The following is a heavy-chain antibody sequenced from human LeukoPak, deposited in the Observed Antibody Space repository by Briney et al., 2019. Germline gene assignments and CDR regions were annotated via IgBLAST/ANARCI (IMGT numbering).Heavy chain of an antibody. CDR1: GFTFSSYA. Sequence: PGGSLRLSCAASGFTFSSYAMHWVRQAPGKGLEYVSAISSNGGSTYYANSVKGRFTISRDNSKNTLYLQMNSLRAEDTAVYYCARVPADSSGYIYYYYYMDVWGKGTTVTVSS. V-gene: IGHV3-64*01. CDR2: ISSNGGST. D-gene: IGHD3-22*01. J-gene: IGHJ6*03. CDR3: ARVPADSSGYIYYYYYMDV.